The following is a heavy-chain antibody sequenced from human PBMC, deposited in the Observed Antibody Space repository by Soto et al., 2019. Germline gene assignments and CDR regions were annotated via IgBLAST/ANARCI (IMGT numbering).Heavy chain of an antibody. CDR1: GFPFGSYV. J-gene: IGHJ4*02. V-gene: IGHV3-23*01. CDR3: AKDSNKYSSSLRGRYFDY. Sequence: QPGGSLRLSCAASGFPFGSYVMAWVRQAPGKGLEWVSGISGGGSNTFYADSVKGRFTISRDNSKNTLLLQMNSLGAEDTAVYYCAKDSNKYSSSLRGRYFDYWGQGIGVTVS. D-gene: IGHD4-4*01. CDR2: ISGGGSNT.